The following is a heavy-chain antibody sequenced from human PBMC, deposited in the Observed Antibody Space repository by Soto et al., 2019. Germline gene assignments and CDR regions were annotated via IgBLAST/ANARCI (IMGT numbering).Heavy chain of an antibody. CDR2: ISGSGDST. Sequence: EVQLLESGGGLVQPGGSLRLSCAASGFTFSSYAMRWVRQAPVKGLEWVSAISGSGDSTYYADSVKGRFTISRDNSKTTLYLQMNSLRAEDTAVYYCARGGSGSYDDYWGQGTMVTVSS. D-gene: IGHD1-26*01. CDR3: ARGGSGSYDDY. V-gene: IGHV3-23*01. CDR1: GFTFSSYA. J-gene: IGHJ4*02.